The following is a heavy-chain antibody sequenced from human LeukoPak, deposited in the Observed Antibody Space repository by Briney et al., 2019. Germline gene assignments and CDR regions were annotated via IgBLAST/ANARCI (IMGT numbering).Heavy chain of an antibody. V-gene: IGHV3-21*01. CDR2: ISSGSSYI. CDR1: GFTFSSYS. D-gene: IGHD3-10*01. J-gene: IGHJ4*02. Sequence: GGSLRLSCAASGFTFSSYSMDWVRQAPGKGLEWVSSISSGSSYIYYADSVRGRFTISRDNAKNSLYLQMNSLRAEDTAVYYCARVAPGYYYGSGSYYNWGPDYWGQGTLVTVSS. CDR3: ARVAPGYYYGSGSYYNWGPDY.